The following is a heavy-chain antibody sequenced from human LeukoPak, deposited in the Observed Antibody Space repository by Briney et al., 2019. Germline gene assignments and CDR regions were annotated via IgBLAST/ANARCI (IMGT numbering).Heavy chain of an antibody. CDR1: GFTLSSYA. V-gene: IGHV3-23*01. J-gene: IGHJ1*01. CDR2: ISGSGGST. D-gene: IGHD3-22*01. CDR3: AKGVYYYDSSGTNDEYFQH. Sequence: GGSLRLSRAASGFTLSSYAMSWVRQAPGKGLEWVSAISGSGGSTYYADSVKGRFTISRDNSKNTLYLQMNSLRAEDTAVYYCAKGVYYYDSSGTNDEYFQHWGQGTLVTVSS.